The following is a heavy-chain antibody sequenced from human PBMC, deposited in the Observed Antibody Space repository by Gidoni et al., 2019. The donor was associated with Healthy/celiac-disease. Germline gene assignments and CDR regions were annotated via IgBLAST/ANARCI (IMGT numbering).Heavy chain of an antibody. CDR3: ARGTTVTTNYYYYGMDV. CDR1: GGTFSSYA. D-gene: IGHD4-17*01. Sequence: QVQLVQSGAEGKKPGSSVKVSCKASGGTFSSYAISWVRQAPGQGLEWRGGIIPIFGTANYAQKFQGRVAITADESTSTAYMALSSLRSEDTAVYYCARGTTVTTNYYYYGMDVWGQGTTVTVSS. J-gene: IGHJ6*02. V-gene: IGHV1-69*01. CDR2: IIPIFGTA.